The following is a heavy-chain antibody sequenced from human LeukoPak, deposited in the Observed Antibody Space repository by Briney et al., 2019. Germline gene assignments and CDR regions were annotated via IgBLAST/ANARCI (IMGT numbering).Heavy chain of an antibody. D-gene: IGHD6-13*01. J-gene: IGHJ4*02. CDR3: ATDSSWLGVCNY. CDR1: GGTFTSYD. Sequence: ASVKVSCKASGGTFTSYDINWVRQATGQGLEWMGWMNPNSGNTGYAQKFQGRVTITRNTSISTAYMELSSLRSEDTAVYYCATDSSWLGVCNYWGQGTLVTVSS. V-gene: IGHV1-8*03. CDR2: MNPNSGNT.